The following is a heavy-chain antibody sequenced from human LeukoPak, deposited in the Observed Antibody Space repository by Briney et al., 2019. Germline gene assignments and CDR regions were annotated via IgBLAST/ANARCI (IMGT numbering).Heavy chain of an antibody. J-gene: IGHJ5*02. V-gene: IGHV3-23*01. D-gene: IGHD6-13*01. CDR2: ISGSGGST. CDR3: AKGPSFKYSSSWYGMGWFDP. Sequence: GGSLRLSCAASGFTFSSYAMSWVRQAPGKGLEWVSAISGSGGSTYYADSVKGRFTISRDNSKNTLYLQMNSLRAEDTAVYYCAKGPSFKYSSSWYGMGWFDPWGQGTLSPSPQ. CDR1: GFTFSSYA.